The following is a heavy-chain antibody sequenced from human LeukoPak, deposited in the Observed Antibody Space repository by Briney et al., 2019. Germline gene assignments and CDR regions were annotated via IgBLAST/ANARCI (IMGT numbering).Heavy chain of an antibody. CDR3: ARAAGGPRLNNWFDP. CDR2: IYHSGST. J-gene: IGHJ5*02. V-gene: IGHV4-38-2*02. Sequence: PSETLSLTCTVSGYSISSGYYWGWIRQPPGKGLEWIGSIYHSGSTYYNPSLKSRVTISVDTSKNQFSLKLSSVTAADTAVYYCARAAGGPRLNNWFDPWGQGTLVTVSS. CDR1: GYSISSGYY. D-gene: IGHD1-1*01.